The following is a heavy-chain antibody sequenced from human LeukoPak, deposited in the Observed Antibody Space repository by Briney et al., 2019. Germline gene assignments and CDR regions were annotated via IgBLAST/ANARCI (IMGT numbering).Heavy chain of an antibody. D-gene: IGHD1-26*01. CDR2: ISSSSFI. Sequence: GGSLRLSCAASGFTFSSYEMNWVRQAPGKGLEWVSYISSSSFIYYADSVRGRFTISRDNAKNSLYLQMNSLRAEDTAVYYCARGEEWELVDDTFDSWGQGTMVTVSS. V-gene: IGHV3-21*05. J-gene: IGHJ3*02. CDR3: ARGEEWELVDDTFDS. CDR1: GFTFSSYE.